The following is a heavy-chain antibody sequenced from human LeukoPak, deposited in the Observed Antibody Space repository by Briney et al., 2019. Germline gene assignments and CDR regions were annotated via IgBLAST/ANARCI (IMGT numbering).Heavy chain of an antibody. J-gene: IGHJ6*02. CDR3: ARLDEYSSSSRYYGMDV. D-gene: IGHD6-6*01. CDR2: IVVGSGNT. CDR1: GFTFTSSA. Sequence: SVKVSCKASGFTFTSSAVQWVRQARGQRLEWIGWIVVGSGNTNYAQKFQERVTITRDMSTSTAYMELSSLRSEDTAVYYCARLDEYSSSSRYYGMDVWGQGTTVTVSS. V-gene: IGHV1-58*01.